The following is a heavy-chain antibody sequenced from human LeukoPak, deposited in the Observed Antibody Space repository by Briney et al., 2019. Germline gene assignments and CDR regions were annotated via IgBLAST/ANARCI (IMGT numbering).Heavy chain of an antibody. CDR2: IYYSGST. Sequence: PSETLSLTCTVSGGSISSGGYYWSWIRQHPGKGLEWIGYIYYSGSTYYNPSLKSRVTISVDTSKNQFSLKLSSVTAADTAVYYCVREGYYDSSGYSDYWGQGTLVTVSS. J-gene: IGHJ4*02. V-gene: IGHV4-31*03. D-gene: IGHD3-22*01. CDR3: VREGYYDSSGYSDY. CDR1: GGSISSGGYY.